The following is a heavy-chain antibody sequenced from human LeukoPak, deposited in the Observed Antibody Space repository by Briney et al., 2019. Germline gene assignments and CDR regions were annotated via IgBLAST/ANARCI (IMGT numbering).Heavy chain of an antibody. CDR1: GGSISSYY. D-gene: IGHD3-22*01. Sequence: PSETLSLTCTVSGGSISSYYWNWIRQPPGKGLEWIGYIYYSGSTNYNPSLKSRVTISVDTSKNQFSLKLSSVTAADTAVYYCARDSGYDSSGYFDYWGQGTLVTVSS. V-gene: IGHV4-59*01. CDR3: ARDSGYDSSGYFDY. CDR2: IYYSGST. J-gene: IGHJ4*02.